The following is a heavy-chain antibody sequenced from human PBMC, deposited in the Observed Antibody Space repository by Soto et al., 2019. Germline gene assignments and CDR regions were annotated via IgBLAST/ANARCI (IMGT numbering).Heavy chain of an antibody. J-gene: IGHJ6*02. CDR3: ARRGGLWFGAGTHRMDV. CDR2: INHSGST. D-gene: IGHD3-10*01. CDR1: GGSFSGYY. Sequence: SDTLCLTCAVYGGSFSGYYWSWIRQPPGKGLEWIGEINHSGSTNYNPSLKSRVTISVDTSKNQFSLKLSSVTAADTAVYYCARRGGLWFGAGTHRMDVWGQGNTVTVYS. V-gene: IGHV4-34*01.